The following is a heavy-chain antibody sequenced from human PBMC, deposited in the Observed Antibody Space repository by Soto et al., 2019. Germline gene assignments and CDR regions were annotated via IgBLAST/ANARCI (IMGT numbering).Heavy chain of an antibody. CDR3: AKNYGDYASSGMDV. CDR2: IYHSGST. Sequence: QVQLQESGPGLVKPSGTLSLTCAVSGGSISSTNWWSWVRQPPGKGLEWIGEIYHSGSTNYNPSLKRRCNXXVXKXXHQFSLKLSSVTAADTAVYYCAKNYGDYASSGMDVWGQGTTVTVSS. J-gene: IGHJ6*02. CDR1: GGSISSTNW. V-gene: IGHV4-4*02. D-gene: IGHD4-17*01.